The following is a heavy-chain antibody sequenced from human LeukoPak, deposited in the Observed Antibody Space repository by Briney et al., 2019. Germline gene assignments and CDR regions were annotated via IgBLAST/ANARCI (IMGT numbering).Heavy chain of an antibody. CDR2: MNPNSGNT. Sequence: ASVKVSCKASGYTFTSYDINWVRQATGQGLEWMGWMNPNSGNTGYAQKFQGRVTMTRNTSISTAYMELSSLRSEDTAVYYCARGKRGIAVAGKGDWFDPWGQGTLVTVSS. V-gene: IGHV1-8*01. J-gene: IGHJ5*02. D-gene: IGHD6-19*01. CDR1: GYTFTSYD. CDR3: ARGKRGIAVAGKGDWFDP.